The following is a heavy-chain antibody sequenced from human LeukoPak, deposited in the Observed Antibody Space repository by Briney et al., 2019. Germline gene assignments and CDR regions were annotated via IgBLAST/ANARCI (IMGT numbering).Heavy chain of an antibody. J-gene: IGHJ6*03. CDR3: ARVYSYGYRSYYYMDV. CDR2: MNPNSGNT. CDR1: GYTFTSYG. V-gene: IGHV1-8*03. D-gene: IGHD5-18*01. Sequence: GASVKVSCKASGYTFTSYGISWVRQATGQGLEWMGWMNPNSGNTGYAQKFQGRVTITRNTSISTAYMELSSLRSEDTAVYYCARVYSYGYRSYYYMDVWGKGTTVTVSS.